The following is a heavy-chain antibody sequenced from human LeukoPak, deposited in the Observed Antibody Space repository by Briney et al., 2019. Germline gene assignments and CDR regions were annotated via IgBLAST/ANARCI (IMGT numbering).Heavy chain of an antibody. CDR1: VYTFSSYG. CDR2: IRYDGCNK. J-gene: IGHJ4*02. D-gene: IGHD3-10*01. CDR3: AKDLVRVPFMVRSGGPIDY. V-gene: IGHV3-30*02. Sequence: PGGSLGLSCAASVYTFSSYGVHRVRQAPGKGLVWVAFIRYDGCNKYYADWVKGLFTISRDNSKNTLYLQMNSLRAEDTAVYYCAKDLVRVPFMVRSGGPIDYWGQGTLVTVSS.